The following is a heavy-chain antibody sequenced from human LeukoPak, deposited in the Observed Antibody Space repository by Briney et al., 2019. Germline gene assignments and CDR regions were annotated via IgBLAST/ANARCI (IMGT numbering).Heavy chain of an antibody. CDR3: ARAYGDYVSNPGY. CDR2: IYPGDSDT. D-gene: IGHD4-17*01. Sequence: GESLKISCKGSGYSFTKYWIGWVRQMPGKGLEWMGTIYPGDSDTRYSPSFQGQVTISADKSISTAYLQWSSLKASDTAMYYCARAYGDYVSNPGYWGQGTLVTVSS. V-gene: IGHV5-51*01. J-gene: IGHJ4*02. CDR1: GYSFTKYW.